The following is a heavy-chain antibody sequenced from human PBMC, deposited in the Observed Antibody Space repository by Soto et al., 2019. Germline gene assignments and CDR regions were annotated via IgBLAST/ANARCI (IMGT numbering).Heavy chain of an antibody. CDR2: INSDGSST. D-gene: IGHD5-18*01. V-gene: IGHV3-74*01. CDR1: GFTFSSYW. J-gene: IGHJ5*02. Sequence: EVQLVESGGGLVQPGGSLRLSCAASGFTFSSYWMHWVRQAPGKGLVWVSRINSDGSSTSYADSVKGRFTISRDNANNTMYLQMNSLRAEDTAVYYCARDLGYSYGYGPNWFDPWGQGTLVTVSS. CDR3: ARDLGYSYGYGPNWFDP.